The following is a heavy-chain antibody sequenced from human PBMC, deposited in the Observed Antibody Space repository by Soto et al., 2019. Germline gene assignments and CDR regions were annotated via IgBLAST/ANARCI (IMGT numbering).Heavy chain of an antibody. V-gene: IGHV3-23*01. D-gene: IGHD2-2*01. CDR1: GFTFNNYA. CDR3: AGGLYGTSWDRGSDY. Sequence: EVQLLESGGGFVQPGGSLILSCAASGFTFNNYAMSWVRQAPGKGLEWVSGISGSGVTTYYGDSVKGRLTIARDNSKNALYLQMNRLRVEGTAMYYCAGGLYGTSWDRGSDYWGQGCLMSVAS. CDR2: ISGSGVTT. J-gene: IGHJ4*02.